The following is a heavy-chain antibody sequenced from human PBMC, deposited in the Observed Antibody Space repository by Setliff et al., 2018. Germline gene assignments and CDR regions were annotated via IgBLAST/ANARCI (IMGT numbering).Heavy chain of an antibody. D-gene: IGHD3-10*01. CDR2: FHTGGAT. V-gene: IGHV4-61*09. Sequence: SETLSLTCSASGGTISSGGFYWSWIRQSAGRGLEWIGHFHTGGATDYNLSLKSRVTISLDSSKNQFSLRLSSVTAADAAVYFCARESATIGEFPLYYFDKWGQGIPVTVSS. CDR3: ARESATIGEFPLYYFDK. J-gene: IGHJ4*02. CDR1: GGTISSGGFY.